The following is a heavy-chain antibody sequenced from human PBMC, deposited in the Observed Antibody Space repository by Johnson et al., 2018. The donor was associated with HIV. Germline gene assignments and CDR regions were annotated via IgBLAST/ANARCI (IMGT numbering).Heavy chain of an antibody. D-gene: IGHD6-6*01. J-gene: IGHJ3*02. CDR2: TSYDESDK. CDR1: GFTFSYYS. CDR3: ARDTGIAARSGAFDI. V-gene: IGHV3-30*14. Sequence: QVQLVESGGGVVQPGTSLILSCAASGFTFSYYSMHWVRQAPGKWLEWVALTSYDESDKFYADSVKGRFIISRDNSKNTLYLQMNSLRAEDTAVYYCARDTGIAARSGAFDIWGQGTMVTVSS.